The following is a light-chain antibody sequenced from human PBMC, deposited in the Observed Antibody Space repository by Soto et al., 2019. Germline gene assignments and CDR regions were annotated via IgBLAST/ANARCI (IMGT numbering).Light chain of an antibody. CDR3: QQSYSSPLT. CDR2: WAS. J-gene: IGKJ1*01. V-gene: IGKV4-1*01. CDR1: LSVFSSSNNRDY. Sequence: ILVTQSPDSLAVSLGERATISCKSSLSVFSSSNNRDYITWYKQKAGQPPQLLIYWASTRESVVPDRFSGSGSGTDFTLTITSLQAEDVAVYYCQQSYSSPLTFGQGTKVEIK.